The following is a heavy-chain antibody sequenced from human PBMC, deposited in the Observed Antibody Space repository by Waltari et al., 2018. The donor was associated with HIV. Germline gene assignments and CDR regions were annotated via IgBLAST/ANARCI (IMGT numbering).Heavy chain of an antibody. D-gene: IGHD6-6*01. CDR3: ATTRSSRPYYFDF. CDR2: IIPILCTP. V-gene: IGHV1-69*01. CDR1: GGTFSRYA. J-gene: IGHJ4*02. Sequence: QVQLVQSGDEVKKPGSSVKVSCKTSGGTFSRYAINWVRQAPGQGLGWMGGIIPILCTPNYAQKFQGSVTITADESANTAYMELSSLRSEDTAVYYCATTRSSRPYYFDFWGQGTLVTVSS.